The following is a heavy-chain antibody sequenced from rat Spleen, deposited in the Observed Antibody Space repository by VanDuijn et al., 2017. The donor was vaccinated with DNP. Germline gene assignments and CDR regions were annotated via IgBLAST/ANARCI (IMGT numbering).Heavy chain of an antibody. CDR2: ISYDGGST. CDR1: GFTFSDYY. CDR3: ATGFYNNAWPRFAS. D-gene: IGHD1-10*01. J-gene: IGHJ3*01. V-gene: IGHV5-20*01. Sequence: EVQLVESGGGLAQPGRSLKLSCAASGFTFSDYYMAWVRQAPTKGLEWVASISYDGGSTHYRASVMGRFTISRDNAKTSLYLQMDSLRSEDTATYYCATGFYNNAWPRFASRGQGTLVTVSS.